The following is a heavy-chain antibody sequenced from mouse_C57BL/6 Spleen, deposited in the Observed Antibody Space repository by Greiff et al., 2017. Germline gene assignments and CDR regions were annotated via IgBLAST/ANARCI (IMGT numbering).Heavy chain of an antibody. CDR3: ARGGGKIYYDYDWYFGV. V-gene: IGHV1-64*01. Sequence: VQLQQPGAELVKPGASVKLSCKASGYTFTSYWMPWVKQRPGQGLEWIGMIHPNSGSTNYNEKFKSKATLTVDKSSSTAYMQLSSLTSEDSAVYYCARGGGKIYYDYDWYFGVWGTGTTVTVSS. CDR1: GYTFTSYW. J-gene: IGHJ1*03. CDR2: IHPNSGST. D-gene: IGHD2-4*01.